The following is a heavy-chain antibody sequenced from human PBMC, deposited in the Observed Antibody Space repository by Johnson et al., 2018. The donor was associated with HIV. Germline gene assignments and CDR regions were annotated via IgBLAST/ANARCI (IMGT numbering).Heavy chain of an antibody. J-gene: IGHJ3*02. Sequence: QVQLVESVGGVVQPGRSLRLSCAASGFTFSSYAMHWVRQAPGKGLEWVALISCDGSKKYLADSVKGRLTISRDNSKNTLYLQMNSLRAEDTAVYYCAKVQGFRRAFDIWGQGTMVTVSS. CDR3: AKVQGFRRAFDI. CDR1: GFTFSSYA. V-gene: IGHV3-30*04. CDR2: ISCDGSKK. D-gene: IGHD2-15*01.